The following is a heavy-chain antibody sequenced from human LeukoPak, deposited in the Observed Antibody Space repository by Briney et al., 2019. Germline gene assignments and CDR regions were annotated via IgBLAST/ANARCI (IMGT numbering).Heavy chain of an antibody. Sequence: SETLSLTCTVSGGSISSYYWSWIRQPPGKGLEWIGYIYYSGSTNYNPSLKSRVTISVDTSKNQFSLKLSSVTAADTAVYYCATCPWFGELSPWFDPWGQGTLVTVSS. CDR1: GGSISSYY. CDR3: ATCPWFGELSPWFDP. J-gene: IGHJ5*02. V-gene: IGHV4-59*08. D-gene: IGHD3-10*01. CDR2: IYYSGST.